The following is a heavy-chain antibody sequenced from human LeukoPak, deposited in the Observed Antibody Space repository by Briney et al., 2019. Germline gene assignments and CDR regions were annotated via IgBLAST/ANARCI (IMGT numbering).Heavy chain of an antibody. CDR1: GGSIINYY. CDR3: ARRLFGGSTGVYCYYYIDV. J-gene: IGHJ6*03. Sequence: SETLSLTCTVSGGSIINYYWSWMRQPPGKGLEWIGYIYYSGIANYSPTLKSRVTMSVDTSNNQFSLKLKSVTAADTAVYFCARRLFGGSTGVYCYYYIDVWGKGTTVAVSS. D-gene: IGHD1-1*01. V-gene: IGHV4-59*08. CDR2: IYYSGIA.